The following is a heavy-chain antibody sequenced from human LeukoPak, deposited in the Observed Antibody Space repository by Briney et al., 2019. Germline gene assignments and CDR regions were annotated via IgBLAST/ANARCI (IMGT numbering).Heavy chain of an antibody. CDR2: INTDGSST. CDR1: GFTFSSYW. V-gene: IGHV3-74*01. J-gene: IGHJ6*03. D-gene: IGHD3-10*01. Sequence: PGGSLRLSCAASGFTFSSYWMHWVRQAPGKGLVWVSRINTDGSSTSYADSVKGRFTISRDNAKNTLYLQMNSLRAEDTAVYYCARVRVTTVESEDYYYYYYMDVWGKGTTVTVSS. CDR3: ARVRVTTVESEDYYYYYYMDV.